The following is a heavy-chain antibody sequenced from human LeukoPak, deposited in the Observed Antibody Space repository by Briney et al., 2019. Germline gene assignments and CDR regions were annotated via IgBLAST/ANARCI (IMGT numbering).Heavy chain of an antibody. Sequence: ASVKVSCKASGYTFTSYGISWVRQAPGQGLEWMGWISAYNGNTNYAQKLQGRVTMTTDTSTSTAYMELRSLRSDDTAVYYCARDGDYYDSSGYFSSGAFDIWGQGTMVTVSS. V-gene: IGHV1-18*01. CDR2: ISAYNGNT. CDR3: ARDGDYYDSSGYFSSGAFDI. J-gene: IGHJ3*02. D-gene: IGHD3-22*01. CDR1: GYTFTSYG.